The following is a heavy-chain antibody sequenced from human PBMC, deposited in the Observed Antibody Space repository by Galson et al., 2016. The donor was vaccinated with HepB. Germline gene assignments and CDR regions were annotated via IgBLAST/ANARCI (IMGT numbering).Heavy chain of an antibody. Sequence: SLILSCSASGFTLSTYAMNCVRQAPGQGPEWVSAISGTNGVTYYADSVRGRIPISRDKSKNTLYFQMNILTATDTAIYYCAPADPNIVMVVAATGIGVWGQGTPVTVSS. V-gene: IGHV3-23*01. CDR3: APADPNIVMVVAATGIGV. CDR1: GFTLSTYA. CDR2: ISGTNGVT. J-gene: IGHJ6*02. D-gene: IGHD2-15*01.